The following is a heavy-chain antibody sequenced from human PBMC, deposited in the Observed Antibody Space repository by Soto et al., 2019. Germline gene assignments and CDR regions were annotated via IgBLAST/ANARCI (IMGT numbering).Heavy chain of an antibody. V-gene: IGHV1-46*03. CDR1: GYTFTGYY. D-gene: IGHD1-1*01. CDR3: VRDDQLPLPAQFFHH. CDR2: LNPDTETT. Sequence: QVQLVQSGAEVKTPGASVKVSCKTSGYTFTGYYLHWVRQAPGQGLEWLGILNPDTETTTYAQKFQGRVTMTRDTSTSTVYMELRSLTYEDAAVYYCVRDDQLPLPAQFFHHWGQGTLVTVSS. J-gene: IGHJ1*01.